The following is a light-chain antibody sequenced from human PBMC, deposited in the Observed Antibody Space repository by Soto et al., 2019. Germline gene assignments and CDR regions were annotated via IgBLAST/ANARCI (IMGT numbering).Light chain of an antibody. CDR1: QTISSW. CDR2: KAS. Sequence: DIQMTQSPSTLSGSVGDRVTITCRASQTISSWLAWYQQKPGKAPKLLIYKASTLKSGVPSRFSGSGSGTGFTLTISGLQAEDFAVYFCQQYIRRPLSFGQGTRLEI. V-gene: IGKV1-5*03. CDR3: QQYIRRPLS. J-gene: IGKJ5*01.